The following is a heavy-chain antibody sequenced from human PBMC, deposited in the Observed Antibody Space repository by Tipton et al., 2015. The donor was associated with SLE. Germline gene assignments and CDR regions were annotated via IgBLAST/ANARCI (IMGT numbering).Heavy chain of an antibody. CDR1: GGSISSSSYY. J-gene: IGHJ3*02. CDR2: IYYSGTT. CDR3: ARGGSEHYDFWGRQMGPHAFDI. V-gene: IGHV4-39*07. Sequence: TLSLTCTVSGGSISSSSYYWGWIRQPPGKGLEWIGSIYYSGTTNCNPSLKSRVSISVDTSKNQFSLKVTSVTAADTAVYYCARGGSEHYDFWGRQMGPHAFDIWGQETKVTVSS. D-gene: IGHD3-3*01.